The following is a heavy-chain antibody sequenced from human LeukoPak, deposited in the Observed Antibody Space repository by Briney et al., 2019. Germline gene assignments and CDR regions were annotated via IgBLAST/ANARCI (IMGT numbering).Heavy chain of an antibody. J-gene: IGHJ6*02. CDR2: ISSSGSTI. CDR3: ARDRATTVVSDYYGMDV. CDR1: GFTFSSYE. Sequence: GGSLRLSCAASGFTFSSYEMNWVRQAPGKGLEWVSYISSSGSTIYYADSVKGRFTISRDNAKNSLYPQMNSLRAEDTAVYYCARDRATTVVSDYYGMDVWGQGTTVTVSS. V-gene: IGHV3-48*03. D-gene: IGHD4-23*01.